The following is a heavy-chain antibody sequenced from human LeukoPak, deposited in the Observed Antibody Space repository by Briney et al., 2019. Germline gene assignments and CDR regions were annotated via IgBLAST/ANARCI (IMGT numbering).Heavy chain of an antibody. V-gene: IGHV6-1*01. J-gene: IGHJ3*02. D-gene: IGHD3-10*01. CDR2: TYYRSKLYN. CDR3: ARDGDDTDAFDI. Sequence: GRTYYRSKLYNDYAVSVNSRITLNPDTSKNQVSLQLNSVTPEDSAVYYCARDGDDTDAFDIWGQGTMVTVSS.